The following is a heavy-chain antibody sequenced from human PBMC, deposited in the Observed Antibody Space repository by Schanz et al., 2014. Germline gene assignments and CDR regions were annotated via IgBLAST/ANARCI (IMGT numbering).Heavy chain of an antibody. Sequence: VYLVESGGDLVKPGGSLRLSCAASGFTFSDYYMAWIRQAPGKGLEYVSAISSDVNSTYYADSVKNRFTISRDNSKNTLYLHISSLRLDDTAVYYCVKPIKFRGGYTFEGWGQGTLVTVSS. J-gene: IGHJ4*02. D-gene: IGHD6-25*01. CDR1: GFTFSDYY. CDR3: VKPIKFRGGYTFEG. CDR2: ISSDVNST. V-gene: IGHV3-64D*06.